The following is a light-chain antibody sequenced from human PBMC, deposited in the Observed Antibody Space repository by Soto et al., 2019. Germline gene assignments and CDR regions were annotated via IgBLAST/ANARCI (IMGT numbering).Light chain of an antibody. CDR3: QQDDDTIRT. CDR1: QSVLFRSNNKNY. Sequence: DVVMTQSPDSLAVSLGERATINCRSSQSVLFRSNNKNYVAWYQQKAGQPPKLLISWASSRESGVPDRFSGSRSGTDFTITISSLQAEDVAVYYCQQDDDTIRTFGQGTKVEIK. CDR2: WAS. V-gene: IGKV4-1*01. J-gene: IGKJ1*01.